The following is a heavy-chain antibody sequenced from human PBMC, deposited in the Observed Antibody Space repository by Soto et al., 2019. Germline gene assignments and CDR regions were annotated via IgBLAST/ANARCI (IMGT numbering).Heavy chain of an antibody. J-gene: IGHJ5*02. CDR3: ARYSSAWGX. CDR1: GFTFSTYL. CDR2: IKYDGSET. Sequence: GGSLRLSCAASGFTFSTYLMSWVRQAPGKGLEWVSNIKYDGSETYYVDSVKGRFTISRDNDKNSLYLQMNSLRGEDTAVYYCARYSSAWGXWGQGTLVTVSX. D-gene: IGHD6-19*01. V-gene: IGHV3-7*01.